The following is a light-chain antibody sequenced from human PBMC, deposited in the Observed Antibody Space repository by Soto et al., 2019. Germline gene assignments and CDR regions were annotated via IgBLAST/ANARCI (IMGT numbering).Light chain of an antibody. V-gene: IGKV4-1*01. J-gene: IGKJ4*01. CDR2: WAS. CDR3: QQYYSTLALT. CDR1: QSVFYSSNNKNY. Sequence: DIVMTQSPDSLAVSLGERATINCKSSQSVFYSSNNKNYLAWYQQKPGQPPKLLIYWASTRESGVPDRFSGNRSGTDFTLTISSLQAEDVAVYYCQQYYSTLALTFGGGTKVEIK.